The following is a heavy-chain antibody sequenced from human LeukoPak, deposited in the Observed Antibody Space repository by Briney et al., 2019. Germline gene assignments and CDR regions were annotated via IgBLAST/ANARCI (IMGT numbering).Heavy chain of an antibody. CDR1: GGSISSGGYY. D-gene: IGHD1-1*01. CDR3: ARVGHRTLDY. CDR2: IYYSGST. J-gene: IGHJ4*02. Sequence: RPSETLSLTCTVSGGSISSGGYYWSWIRQHPGKGLEWIGYIYYSGSTYYNPSLKSRVTISVDTSKNQFSLKLSSVTAADTAVYYCARVGHRTLDYWGQGTLVTVSS. V-gene: IGHV4-31*03.